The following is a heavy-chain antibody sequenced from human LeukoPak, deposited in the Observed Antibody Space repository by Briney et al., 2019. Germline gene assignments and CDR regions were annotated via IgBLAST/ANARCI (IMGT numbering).Heavy chain of an antibody. D-gene: IGHD2-21*02. CDR1: GYSFTSYW. CDR3: ARPLPAYCGGDCYPEYFQH. CDR2: IYPGDSDT. Sequence: GESLKISCKGSGYSFTSYWIGWVRQMPGKGLEWMGIIYPGDSDTRYSPSFQGQVTISADKSISTAYLQRSSLKASDTAMYYCARPLPAYCGGDCYPEYFQHWGQGTLVTVSS. V-gene: IGHV5-51*01. J-gene: IGHJ1*01.